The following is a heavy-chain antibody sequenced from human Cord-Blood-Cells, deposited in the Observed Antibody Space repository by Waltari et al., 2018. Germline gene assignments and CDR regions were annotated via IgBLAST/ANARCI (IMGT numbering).Heavy chain of an antibody. CDR2: IYYSGST. CDR3: ARGDYTPHGYFDL. V-gene: IGHV4-59*01. D-gene: IGHD4-4*01. Sequence: QVQLQESGPGLVKPSETLSLTCTVSGGSISSYYWSWIRQPPGKGLELIGYIYYSGSTNYNPSLKSRVTISVDTSKNQFSLKLSSVTAADTAVYYCARGDYTPHGYFDLWGRGTLVTVSS. CDR1: GGSISSYY. J-gene: IGHJ2*01.